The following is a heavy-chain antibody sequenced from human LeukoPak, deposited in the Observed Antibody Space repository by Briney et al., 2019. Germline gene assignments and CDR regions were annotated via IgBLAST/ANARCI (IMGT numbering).Heavy chain of an antibody. CDR2: IYHSGST. Sequence: SETLSLTCAVSNFSISSGYYWGWIRQPPGKGLEWIGSIYHSGSTYYNPSLKSRVTISVDTSKNQFSLKLSSVTAADTAVYYCARSPDCSGGSCYLTDGNWFDPWGQGTLVTVSS. J-gene: IGHJ5*02. CDR3: ARSPDCSGGSCYLTDGNWFDP. CDR1: NFSISSGYY. V-gene: IGHV4-38-2*01. D-gene: IGHD2-15*01.